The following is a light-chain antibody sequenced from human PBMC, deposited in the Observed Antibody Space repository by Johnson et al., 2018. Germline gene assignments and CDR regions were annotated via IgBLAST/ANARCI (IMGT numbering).Light chain of an antibody. CDR2: ENN. CDR3: VTWDRRLCAGNV. V-gene: IGLV1-51*02. Sequence: QSVLTQPPSVSAAPGQKVTISCSGSSSNIGNNYVSWYQQLPGTAPKLLIYENNKRPSGIPDRFSGSKSGTSATLGIPGLHTGDEAEYYCVTWDRRLCAGNVFGTGTKVTVL. CDR1: SSNIGNNY. J-gene: IGLJ1*01.